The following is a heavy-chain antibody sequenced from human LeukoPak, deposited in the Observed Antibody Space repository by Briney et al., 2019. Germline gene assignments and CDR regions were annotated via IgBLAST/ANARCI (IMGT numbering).Heavy chain of an antibody. D-gene: IGHD5-18*01. J-gene: IGHJ4*02. CDR3: ARGGNGYSYGPKKPAPFDY. Sequence: SETLSLTCTVSGGSISSNTYYWGWIRQPPGKGLEWIGSIYYSGSTYYNPSLKSRVTISVDTSKNQFSLKLSSVTAADTAVYYCARGGNGYSYGPKKPAPFDYWGQGTLVTVSS. CDR2: IYYSGST. V-gene: IGHV4-39*07. CDR1: GGSISSNTYY.